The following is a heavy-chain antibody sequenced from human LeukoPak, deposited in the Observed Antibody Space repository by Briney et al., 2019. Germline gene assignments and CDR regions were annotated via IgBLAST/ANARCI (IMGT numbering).Heavy chain of an antibody. CDR1: GYTLTELS. CDR3: ATESSGGATSFDY. D-gene: IGHD1-26*01. V-gene: IGHV1-24*01. Sequence: ASVKVSCKVSGYTLTELSMHWVRQAPGXXXXXMGGFDPEDGETIYAQKFQGRVTMTEDTSTDTAYMELSSLRSEDTAVYYCATESSGGATSFDYWGQGTLVTVSS. J-gene: IGHJ4*02. CDR2: FDPEDGET.